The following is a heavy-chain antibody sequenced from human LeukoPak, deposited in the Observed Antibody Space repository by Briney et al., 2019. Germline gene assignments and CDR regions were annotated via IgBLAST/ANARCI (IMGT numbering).Heavy chain of an antibody. CDR1: GFTFSSYA. D-gene: IGHD2-2*01. Sequence: GGSLRLSCAASGFTFSSYAMNWVRQAPGKGLEWVSGINWNGGSTGYADSVKGRFTISRDNAKNSLYLQMNSLRAEDTALYHCAREPGANAFDIWGQGTMVTVSS. J-gene: IGHJ3*02. V-gene: IGHV3-20*01. CDR3: AREPGANAFDI. CDR2: INWNGGST.